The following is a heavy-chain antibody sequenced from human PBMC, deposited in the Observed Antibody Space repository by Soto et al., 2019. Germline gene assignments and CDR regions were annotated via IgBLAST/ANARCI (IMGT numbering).Heavy chain of an antibody. D-gene: IGHD1-26*01. CDR2: ISSTSSYI. Sequence: PGGSLRLSCAASGFTFSTYSVNWVRQAPGMGLEWVSSISSTSSYIYYADSVKGRFTISRDNAENSLYLQVNSLRAEDTAVYYCARDGGSYSSHYWGQGTLVTVSS. CDR3: ARDGGSYSSHY. CDR1: GFTFSTYS. J-gene: IGHJ4*02. V-gene: IGHV3-21*01.